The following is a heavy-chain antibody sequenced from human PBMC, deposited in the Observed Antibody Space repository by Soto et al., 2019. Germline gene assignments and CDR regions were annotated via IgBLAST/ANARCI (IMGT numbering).Heavy chain of an antibody. CDR3: AKSGPGYCTSTSCPLDF. V-gene: IGHV3-23*01. CDR1: GFTCSCYA. Sequence: EVHLLESGGGLVQSGGSLRLSCAASGFTCSCYAMTWVRQAPGKGLEWVSGIGGSGGRTYYADSVKGRFTISRDNSKNTLFLQMNSLRAEDTAVYFCAKSGPGYCTSTSCPLDFWGQGTLVTVSS. J-gene: IGHJ4*02. CDR2: IGGSGGRT. D-gene: IGHD2-2*01.